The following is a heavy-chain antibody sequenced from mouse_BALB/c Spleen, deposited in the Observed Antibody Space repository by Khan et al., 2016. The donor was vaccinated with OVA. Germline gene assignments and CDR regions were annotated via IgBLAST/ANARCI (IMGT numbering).Heavy chain of an antibody. D-gene: IGHD2-14*01. J-gene: IGHJ4*01. V-gene: IGHV2-6-4*01. CDR1: GFSLSRYN. CDR2: IWGGGGT. Sequence: QVQLKQSGPGLEAPSQSLSITCTVSGFSLSRYNIHWVRQPPGKGLEWLGMIWGGGGTDYNSTLKSRLSIRKDNSQSQVLLKMNSLQTDDTAMYYCARAYYRYDGYYAMDYWGQGTSVTVSS. CDR3: ARAYYRYDGYYAMDY.